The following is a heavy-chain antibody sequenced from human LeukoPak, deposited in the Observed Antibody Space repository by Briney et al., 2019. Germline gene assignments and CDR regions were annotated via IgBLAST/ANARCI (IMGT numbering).Heavy chain of an antibody. CDR2: INPNSGGT. CDR1: GYTFTGHN. Sequence: ASVKVSCKASGYTFTGHNIHWVRQAPGQGLEWMGWINPNSGGTNYAQKFQGRVTMTRDTSISTAYKDLSRLGSDDTTLYYCARVSFSYGYGSDYFDCWGQGTLVTVSS. CDR3: ARVSFSYGYGSDYFDC. V-gene: IGHV1-2*02. J-gene: IGHJ4*02. D-gene: IGHD5-18*01.